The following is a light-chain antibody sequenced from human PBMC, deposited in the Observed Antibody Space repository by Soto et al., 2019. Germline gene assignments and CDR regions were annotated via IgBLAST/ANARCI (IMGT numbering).Light chain of an antibody. CDR1: SSYIRGYDY. CDR3: SSYTSSSTYV. CDR2: EVS. V-gene: IGLV2-14*01. Sequence: QSVLTQPASVSGSPGQSITISCTGTSSYIRGYDYVSWYQQHPGKAPKLMIYEVSNRPSGVSHRFSGSKSGNTASLTISGLQADDEGDYYCSSYTSSSTYVFGTGTKATAL. J-gene: IGLJ1*01.